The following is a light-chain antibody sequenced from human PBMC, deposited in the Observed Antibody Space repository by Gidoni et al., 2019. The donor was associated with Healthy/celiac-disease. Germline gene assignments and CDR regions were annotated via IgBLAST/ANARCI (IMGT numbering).Light chain of an antibody. CDR2: KAS. J-gene: IGKJ2*01. V-gene: IGKV1-5*03. CDR3: QQYNSYFRYT. CDR1: QSISSW. Sequence: DIQMTQSPSTLSASVGDRVTITCRASQSISSWLAWYQQKPGKAPKLLIYKASSLESGVPSRFSGSGSGTEFTLTISSLQPDDFETYYCQQYNSYFRYTFGQGTKLEIK.